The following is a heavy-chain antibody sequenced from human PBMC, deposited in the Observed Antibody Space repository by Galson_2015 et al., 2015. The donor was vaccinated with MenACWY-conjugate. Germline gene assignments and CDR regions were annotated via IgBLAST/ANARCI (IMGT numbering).Heavy chain of an antibody. CDR3: ARDPPHYYDNNYDMDV. Sequence: SLRLSCAAPGFTFSNYWMTWVRQAPGKGLEWVANINQDGSVKNYVDSVKGRFTISRDNAENSLRLQMDSLRAEDTAVYYCARDPPHYYDNNYDMDVWGQGTTVTVSS. CDR2: INQDGSVK. CDR1: GFTFSNYW. J-gene: IGHJ6*02. D-gene: IGHD3-22*01. V-gene: IGHV3-7*03.